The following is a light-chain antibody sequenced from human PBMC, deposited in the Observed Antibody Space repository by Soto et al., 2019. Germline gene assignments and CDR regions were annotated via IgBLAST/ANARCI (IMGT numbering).Light chain of an antibody. V-gene: IGKV1-5*01. CDR2: DAS. CDR3: QQYNSYPWT. CDR1: QSISSW. Sequence: DIQMTQSPSTLSASVGDRVTITCRASQSISSWLAWYQQKPGKAPKLLIYDASSLESGVPSRFGGSGSGTEFTLTISSLQADDFATYYCQQYNSYPWTFGQGTKVEIK. J-gene: IGKJ1*01.